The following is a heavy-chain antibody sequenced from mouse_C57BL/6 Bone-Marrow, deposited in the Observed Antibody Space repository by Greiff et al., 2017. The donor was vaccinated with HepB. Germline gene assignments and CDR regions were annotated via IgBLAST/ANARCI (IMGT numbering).Heavy chain of an antibody. CDR1: GYTFTSYG. CDR2: IYPRSGNT. Sequence: VKLQESGAELARPGASVKLSCKASGYTFTSYGISWVKQRTGQGLEWIGEIYPRSGNTYYNEKFKGKATLTADKSSSTAYMELRSLTSEDSAVYFCARLPYSNYPFFDYWGQGTTLTVSS. V-gene: IGHV1-81*01. J-gene: IGHJ2*01. CDR3: ARLPYSNYPFFDY. D-gene: IGHD2-5*01.